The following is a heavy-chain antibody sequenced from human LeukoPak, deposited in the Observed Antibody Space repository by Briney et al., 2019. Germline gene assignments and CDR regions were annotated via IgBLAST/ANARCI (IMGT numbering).Heavy chain of an antibody. D-gene: IGHD3-10*01. V-gene: IGHV3-21*01. Sequence: GGSLRLSCAASGFTFSSYSMNWVRQAPGKGLEWVSSISSSSSYIYYADSVKGRFTISRDNAKNSLYLQMNSLRAEDTAVYYCAREAIITMVRGATDYWGQGTLVTVSS. CDR2: ISSSSSYI. J-gene: IGHJ4*02. CDR1: GFTFSSYS. CDR3: AREAIITMVRGATDY.